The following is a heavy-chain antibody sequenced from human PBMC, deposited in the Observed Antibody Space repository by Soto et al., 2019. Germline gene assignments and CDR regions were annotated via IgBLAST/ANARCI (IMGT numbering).Heavy chain of an antibody. Sequence: QVQLVQSGAEVKKPGSSVKVSCKASGGTFSSYTISWVRQAPGQGLEWMGRIIPILGIANYAQKFQGRVTXXAXKYXSTAYMELSSLRSEDTAVYYCASAQKDYYYDGMDVWGQGTTVTVSS. J-gene: IGHJ6*02. CDR1: GGTFSSYT. CDR3: ASAQKDYYYDGMDV. V-gene: IGHV1-69*02. CDR2: IIPILGIA.